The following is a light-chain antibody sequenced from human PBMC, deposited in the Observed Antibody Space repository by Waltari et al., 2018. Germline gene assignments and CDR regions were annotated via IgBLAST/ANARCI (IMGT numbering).Light chain of an antibody. CDR1: QSIGSR. V-gene: IGKV6D-21*02. CDR3: HQIASLPRT. J-gene: IGKJ1*01. Sequence: EIVLTQSPDFQSVTPAAKVTRTCRAIQSIGSRLHWFQQKPNQSPKLLIKYAPPSISGVPSRFSGSGSGTDFTLTINSLEAEDAAVYYCHQIASLPRTFGPGTKVEIK. CDR2: YAP.